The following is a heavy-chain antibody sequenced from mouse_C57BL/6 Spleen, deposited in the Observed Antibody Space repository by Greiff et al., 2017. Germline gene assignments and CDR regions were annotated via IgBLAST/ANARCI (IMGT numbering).Heavy chain of an antibody. CDR1: GYAFSSSW. CDR3: SRSGDGYYGYFDV. D-gene: IGHD2-3*01. Sequence: VQLKQSGPELVKPGASVKISCKASGYAFSSSWMNWVKQRPGKGLEWIGRIYPGDGDTNYNGKFKGKATLTADKSSSTAYMQLSSLTSEDSAVYFCSRSGDGYYGYFDVWGTGTTVTVSS. CDR2: IYPGDGDT. J-gene: IGHJ1*03. V-gene: IGHV1-82*01.